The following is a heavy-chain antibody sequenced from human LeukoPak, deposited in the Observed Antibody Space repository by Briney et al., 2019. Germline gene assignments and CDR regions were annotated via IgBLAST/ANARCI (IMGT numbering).Heavy chain of an antibody. CDR2: IWYGGSNK. V-gene: IGHV3-33*01. CDR1: GFTFSSNG. CDR3: ARDQPDYYDSSGYSARFDY. D-gene: IGHD3-22*01. J-gene: IGHJ4*02. Sequence: GRSLRLSCAASGFTFSSNGMHWVRQAPGKGLEWVAVIWYGGSNKYYADSVKGRFTISRDNSKNTLYLQMNSLRAEDTAVYYCARDQPDYYDSSGYSARFDYWGQGTLVTVSS.